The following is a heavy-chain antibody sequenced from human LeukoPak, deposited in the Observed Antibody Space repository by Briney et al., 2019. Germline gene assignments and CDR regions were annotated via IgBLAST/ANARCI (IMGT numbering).Heavy chain of an antibody. J-gene: IGHJ4*02. D-gene: IGHD3-16*02. CDR1: GGSIISNY. V-gene: IGHV4-4*07. CDR3: ARSSRGDYVWGSYRSFDY. Sequence: SETLSLTCTVSGGSIISNYWSWIRQSAGTGLEWIGRIYGSGITDYNPSLKSRVTMSLDTSRKQFSLRLTSVTAADTAVYYCARSSRGDYVWGSYRSFDYWGQGTLVTVSS. CDR2: IYGSGIT.